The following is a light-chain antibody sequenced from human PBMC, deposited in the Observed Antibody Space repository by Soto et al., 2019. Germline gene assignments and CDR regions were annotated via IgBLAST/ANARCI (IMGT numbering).Light chain of an antibody. CDR3: SSYTSSSTLDWV. CDR1: SSDVGGYNY. CDR2: EVS. J-gene: IGLJ3*02. V-gene: IGLV2-14*01. Sequence: QSALTQPASLSGSPGQSITISCTGTSSDVGGYNYVSWYQQHPGKAPKLMIYEVSNRPSGVSNRFSGSKSGNTASLTISGLQAEDEADYYCSSYTSSSTLDWVFGGGTKVTVL.